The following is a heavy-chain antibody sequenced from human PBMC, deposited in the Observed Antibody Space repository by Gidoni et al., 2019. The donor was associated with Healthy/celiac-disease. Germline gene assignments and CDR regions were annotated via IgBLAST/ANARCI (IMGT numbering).Heavy chain of an antibody. J-gene: IGHJ3*02. V-gene: IGHV3-33*01. CDR3: ARDYPYGDYPRPRDAFDI. CDR2: IWYDGSNK. Sequence: QVQLVESGGGVVQPGRSLRLSCAASGFTFSSYGMHWVRQAPGKGLGWVAVIWYDGSNKYYADSVKGRFTISRDNSKNTLYLQMNSLRAEDTAVYYCARDYPYGDYPRPRDAFDIWGQGTMVTVSS. CDR1: GFTFSSYG. D-gene: IGHD4-17*01.